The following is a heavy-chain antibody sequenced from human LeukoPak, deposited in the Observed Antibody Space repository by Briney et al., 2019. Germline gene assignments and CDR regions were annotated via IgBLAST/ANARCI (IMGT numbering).Heavy chain of an antibody. CDR2: ISSRSTTI. J-gene: IGHJ4*02. CDR3: ARDLGGIAAAVLAY. D-gene: IGHD6-13*01. V-gene: IGHV3-48*03. Sequence: GGSLRLSCVASEFTFSSYEMNWVRQAPGKGLEWISYISSRSTTIYYADSMKGRFTISRDNAKNSLYLQMNSLRAEDTAVYYCARDLGGIAAAVLAYWGQGTLVTVSS. CDR1: EFTFSSYE.